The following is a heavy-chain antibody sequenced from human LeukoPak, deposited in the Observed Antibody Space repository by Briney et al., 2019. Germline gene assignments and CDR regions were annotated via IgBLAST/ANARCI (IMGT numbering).Heavy chain of an antibody. CDR1: GGSISSSSYY. D-gene: IGHD2-15*01. J-gene: IGHJ4*02. CDR3: ARLGYCSGGSCYGDY. V-gene: IGHV4-39*01. CDR2: IYYSGST. Sequence: SETLSLTCTVSGGSISSSSYYWGWIRQPPGKGLEWIGSIYYSGSTYYNPSLKSRGTISVDTSKNQFSLKLSSVTAADTAVYYCARLGYCSGGSCYGDYWGQGTLVTVSS.